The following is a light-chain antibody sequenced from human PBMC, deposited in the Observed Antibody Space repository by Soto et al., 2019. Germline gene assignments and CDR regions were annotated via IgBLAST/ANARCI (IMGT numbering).Light chain of an antibody. CDR3: QQYRDLPQT. J-gene: IGKJ1*01. V-gene: IGKV3-20*01. CDR1: QSVRSNY. CDR2: NSS. Sequence: EIVLTQSPDTLSLSRVERATLSCRASQSVRSNYLAWYQQKPGQAPRLLIYNSSTRATGIPDRFSGSGSGTDFTLTISRLEPEDFAIYYRQQYRDLPQTLGQGTQVEIK.